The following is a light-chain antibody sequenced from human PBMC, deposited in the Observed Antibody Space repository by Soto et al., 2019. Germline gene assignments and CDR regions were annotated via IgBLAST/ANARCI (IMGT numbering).Light chain of an antibody. Sequence: QSALTQPASVSGSPGQSITISCTGTSNDVGAYKYVSWHQQHPGKAPKFMIYEVSNRPSGVSNRFSGSKSGNTASLTISGLQAEDEADYYCASYTRTTNHVFGTGTKVTVL. CDR2: EVS. V-gene: IGLV2-14*01. CDR3: ASYTRTTNHV. CDR1: SNDVGAYKY. J-gene: IGLJ1*01.